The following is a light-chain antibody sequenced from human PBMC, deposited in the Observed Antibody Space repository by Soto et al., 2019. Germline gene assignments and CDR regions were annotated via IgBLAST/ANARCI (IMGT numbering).Light chain of an antibody. CDR2: LNSDGSH. J-gene: IGLJ2*01. V-gene: IGLV4-69*01. CDR3: QTWGSGPVV. Sequence: QLVLTQSPSASASLEASVKLTCTLSSGHSSYAIAWHQQQPEKGPRYLMKLNSDGSHSKGDGIPDRFSGSSSGAERYLTISSRQSEDEADYFCQTWGSGPVVFGRGTKVTVL. CDR1: SGHSSYA.